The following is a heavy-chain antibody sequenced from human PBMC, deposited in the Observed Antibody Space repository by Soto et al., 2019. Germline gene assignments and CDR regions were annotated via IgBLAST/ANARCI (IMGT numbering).Heavy chain of an antibody. Sequence: GGSLRLSCAASGFTFSSYAMSWVRQAPGKGLEWVSAISGSGGSTYYADSVKGRFTISRDNSKDTLYLQMNSLRAEDTAVYYCAKRFFSAPAGPYYFDYWGQGTLVTVSS. V-gene: IGHV3-23*01. D-gene: IGHD3-3*01. CDR1: GFTFSSYA. CDR3: AKRFFSAPAGPYYFDY. J-gene: IGHJ4*02. CDR2: ISGSGGST.